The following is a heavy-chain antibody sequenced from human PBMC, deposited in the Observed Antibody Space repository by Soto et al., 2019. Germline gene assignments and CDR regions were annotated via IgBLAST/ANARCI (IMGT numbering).Heavy chain of an antibody. V-gene: IGHV1-3*01. J-gene: IGHJ4*02. Sequence: GASVKVSCKTSGYTFTSYAMHWVRQAPGQRLEWMGWINAGNGNTKYSQKFQGRVTITRDTSASTAYMELSSLRSEDTAVYYCARDTYYYGSGTFGYWGQGTLVTVSS. CDR1: GYTFTSYA. CDR3: ARDTYYYGSGTFGY. D-gene: IGHD3-10*01. CDR2: INAGNGNT.